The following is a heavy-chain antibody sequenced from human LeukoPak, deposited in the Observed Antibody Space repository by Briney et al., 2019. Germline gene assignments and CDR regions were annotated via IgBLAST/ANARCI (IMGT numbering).Heavy chain of an antibody. CDR2: INHSGST. J-gene: IGHJ4*02. CDR1: GGSFSGYY. Sequence: PSETLSLTCAVYGGSFSGYYWSWIRQPPGKGLEGIGEINHSGSTNYNPSLKSRVTISVDTSKNQFSLKLSSVTAADTAVYYCARYSMAGNNYFDYWGQGTMVTVSS. V-gene: IGHV4-34*01. D-gene: IGHD6-19*01. CDR3: ARYSMAGNNYFDY.